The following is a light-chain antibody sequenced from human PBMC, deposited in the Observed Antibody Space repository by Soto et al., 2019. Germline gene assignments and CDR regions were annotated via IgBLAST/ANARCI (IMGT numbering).Light chain of an antibody. Sequence: QLVLTQPPSVSGAPGQRVTISCTGSSSNIGAASDVHWYQQLPGTAPKLLIYGNNNRPSGVPDRFSASKSGTSASLAITGLQAEDEADYYCQSYDSSLSAHVVFGGGTKVTVL. CDR2: GNN. V-gene: IGLV1-40*01. CDR3: QSYDSSLSAHVV. J-gene: IGLJ2*01. CDR1: SSNIGAASD.